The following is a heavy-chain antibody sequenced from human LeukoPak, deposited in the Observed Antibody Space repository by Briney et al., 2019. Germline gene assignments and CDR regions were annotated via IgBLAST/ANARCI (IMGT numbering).Heavy chain of an antibody. CDR1: GFTFTTYW. D-gene: IGHD2-2*01. CDR3: ASSELDCSSTSCYDLDY. J-gene: IGHJ4*02. V-gene: IGHV3-7*01. CDR2: DGSEK. Sequence: PGGSLRLSCAASGFTFTTYWMNQDGSEKYYVDSVKGRFTISRDNAKNSLYLQMNSQRAEDTAVYYCASSELDCSSTSCYDLDYWGQGTLVTVSS.